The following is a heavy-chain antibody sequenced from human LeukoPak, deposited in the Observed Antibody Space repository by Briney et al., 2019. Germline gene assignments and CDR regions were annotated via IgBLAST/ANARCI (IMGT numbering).Heavy chain of an antibody. D-gene: IGHD6-19*01. J-gene: IGHJ4*02. Sequence: QTLSLTCAISGDSVSSDSATWNWIRQSPSRGLEWLGRTYYRSKWYSAYAVSVKSRISINSDTSKNQFSLQLNSVTPEDTAIYYCARGPQWLNYWGQGTLVTVSS. CDR3: ARGPQWLNY. CDR1: GDSVSSDSAT. CDR2: TYYRSKWYS. V-gene: IGHV6-1*01.